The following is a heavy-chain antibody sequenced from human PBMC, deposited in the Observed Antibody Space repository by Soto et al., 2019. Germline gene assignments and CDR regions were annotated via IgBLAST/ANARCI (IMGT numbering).Heavy chain of an antibody. CDR3: ATSVNSAMAFDY. CDR1: GYTFTHYY. V-gene: IGHV1-46*01. CDR2: INPNGGST. J-gene: IGHJ4*02. D-gene: IGHD5-18*01. Sequence: VQLVESGAEVKKPGASVKVSCKASGYTFTHYYIHWVRQAPGQGLEWMGIINPNGGSTTYAQKFRAGFTMTRDTSTSTVYMELSSLRSEDSAVYYCATSVNSAMAFDYWGQGTLVTVSS.